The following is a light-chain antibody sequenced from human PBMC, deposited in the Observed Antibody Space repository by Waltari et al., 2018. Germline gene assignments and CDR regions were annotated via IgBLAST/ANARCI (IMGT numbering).Light chain of an antibody. Sequence: IVSTQSPATLSLSPGDRATLTCMASQSLSNYLTWYQQKAGEAPRLLIYDAFNRDTGIPSRFSGSGSGTDFTLTISSLEPEDVATYYCQQSSNRPETFGQGTKLE. V-gene: IGKV3-11*01. CDR1: QSLSNY. CDR2: DAF. CDR3: QQSSNRPET. J-gene: IGKJ5*01.